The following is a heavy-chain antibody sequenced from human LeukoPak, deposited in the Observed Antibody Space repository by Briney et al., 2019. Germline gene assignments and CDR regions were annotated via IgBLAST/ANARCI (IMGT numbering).Heavy chain of an antibody. CDR3: AKVAQLGDAFDI. CDR1: GFTSSSYA. D-gene: IGHD6-6*01. CDR2: VSDSDGNT. Sequence: GGSLRLSCAASGFTSSSYAMSWVRQAPGKGLEWVSAVSDSDGNTYYADSVKGRFTISSDNSKNTLYLQMNSLRAEDTAVYFCAKVAQLGDAFDIWGQGTMVTVSS. V-gene: IGHV3-23*01. J-gene: IGHJ3*02.